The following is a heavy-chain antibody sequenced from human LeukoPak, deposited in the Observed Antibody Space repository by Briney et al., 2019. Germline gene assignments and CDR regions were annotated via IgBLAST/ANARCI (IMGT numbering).Heavy chain of an antibody. CDR2: ISYDGDNK. J-gene: IGHJ4*02. V-gene: IGHV3-30-3*01. Sequence: PGRSLRLSCAASGFTFITYAMHWVRQAPGKGLEWVSVISYDGDNKYYADSVKGRFTISRDNSKNTVYLQMNSLRAEDTAVYSCARELSPVVKYSFDSWGQGTQVTVSS. CDR1: GFTFITYA. D-gene: IGHD2-15*01. CDR3: ARELSPVVKYSFDS.